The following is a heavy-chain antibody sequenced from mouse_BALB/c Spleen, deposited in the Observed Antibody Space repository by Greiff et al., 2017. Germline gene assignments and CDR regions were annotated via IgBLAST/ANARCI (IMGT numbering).Heavy chain of an antibody. V-gene: IGHV7-3*02. CDR2: IRNKANGYTT. J-gene: IGHJ2*01. Sequence: EVQRVESGGGLVQPGGSLRLSCATSGFTFTDYYMSWVRQPPGKALEWLGFIRNKANGYTTEYSASVKGRFTISRDNSQSILYLQMNTLRAEDSATYYCARDGYSDYWGQGTTLTVSS. CDR3: ARDGYSDY. CDR1: GFTFTDYY.